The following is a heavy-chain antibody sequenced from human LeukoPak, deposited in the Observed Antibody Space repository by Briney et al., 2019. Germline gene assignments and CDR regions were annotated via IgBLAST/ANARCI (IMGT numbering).Heavy chain of an antibody. D-gene: IGHD6-13*01. CDR1: GFTFSSYS. V-gene: IGHV3-21*01. CDR2: ISSSSSYI. Sequence: GGSLRLSCAASGFTFSSYSMNWVRQAPGKGLEWVSSISSSSSYIYYADSVKGRFTISRDNAKNSLYPQMNSLRAEDTAVYYCARDVAAAGSPLPEDYWGQGTLVTVSS. CDR3: ARDVAAAGSPLPEDY. J-gene: IGHJ4*02.